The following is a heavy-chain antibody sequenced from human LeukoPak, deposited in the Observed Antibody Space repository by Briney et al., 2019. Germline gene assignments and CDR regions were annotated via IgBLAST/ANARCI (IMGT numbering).Heavy chain of an antibody. J-gene: IGHJ4*02. CDR3: AKDSYSKGDY. D-gene: IGHD6-13*01. V-gene: IGHV3-7*01. Sequence: GGSLRLSCAASGFTFSSYSMNWVRQAPGKGLEWVANIKNDGTVKNYVDSVKGRFTISRDNAKNSLYLQMNSLRAEDTAVYYCAKDSYSKGDYWGQGVLVTVSS. CDR1: GFTFSSYS. CDR2: IKNDGTVK.